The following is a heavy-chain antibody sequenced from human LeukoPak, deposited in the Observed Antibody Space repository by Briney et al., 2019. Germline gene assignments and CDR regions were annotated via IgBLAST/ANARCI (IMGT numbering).Heavy chain of an antibody. CDR2: VTSNGGST. V-gene: IGHV3-64D*06. Sequence: PGGSLRLSCSASGFTFSSYAMHWVRQAPGKGLQYVSAVTSNGGSTYYADSVKGRFTITRDNSKNTLYLQMSSLRAEDMAVYYCVRTTRPDYYFDYWGQGTLVTVSS. J-gene: IGHJ4*02. D-gene: IGHD1-14*01. CDR1: GFTFSSYA. CDR3: VRTTRPDYYFDY.